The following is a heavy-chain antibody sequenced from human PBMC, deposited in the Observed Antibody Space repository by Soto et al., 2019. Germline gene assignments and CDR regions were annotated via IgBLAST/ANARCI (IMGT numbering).Heavy chain of an antibody. CDR3: ARDYYPSSGWHNFDY. CDR1: GYTFTSYA. D-gene: IGHD6-19*01. V-gene: IGHV1-3*01. Sequence: ASVKVSCKASGYTFTSYAMHWVRQAPGQRLEWMGWINAGNGNTKYSQKFQGRVTITRDTSASTAYMELSSLRSEDTAVYYCARDYYPSSGWHNFDYWGQGTLVTVSS. J-gene: IGHJ4*02. CDR2: INAGNGNT.